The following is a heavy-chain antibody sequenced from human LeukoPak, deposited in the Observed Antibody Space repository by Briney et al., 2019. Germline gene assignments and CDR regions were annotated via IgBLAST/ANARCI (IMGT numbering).Heavy chain of an antibody. CDR3: ARDPSEWLLLRCFDY. CDR2: ISSSSSYI. J-gene: IGHJ4*02. CDR1: GFTFSSYS. Sequence: PGGSLRLSCAAPGFTFSSYSMNWVRQAPGKGLEWVSSISSSSSYIYYADSVKGRFTISRDNAKNSLYLQMNSLRAEDTAVYYCARDPSEWLLLRCFDYWGQGTLVTVSS. D-gene: IGHD3-22*01. V-gene: IGHV3-21*01.